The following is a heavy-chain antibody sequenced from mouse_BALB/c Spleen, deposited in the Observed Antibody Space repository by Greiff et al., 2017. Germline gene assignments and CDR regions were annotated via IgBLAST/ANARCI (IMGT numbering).Heavy chain of an antibody. CDR3: ARGAFDY. J-gene: IGHJ2*01. CDR1: GDSFTSGY. D-gene: IGHD3-1*01. V-gene: IGHV3-8*02. Sequence: VKLMASGPSLVKPSQSLSLTCSFSGDSFTSGYWNWIRKFPGNKLEYMGYISYSGSTYYNPSLKSRISITRDTSKNQYYLQLNSVTTEDTATYYCARGAFDYWGQGTTLTVSS. CDR2: ISYSGST.